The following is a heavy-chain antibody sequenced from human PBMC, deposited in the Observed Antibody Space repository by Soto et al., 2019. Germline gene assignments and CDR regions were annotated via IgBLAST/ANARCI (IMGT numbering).Heavy chain of an antibody. Sequence: ASVKVSCKASGYTFTGYYMHWVRQAPGQGLEWMGIINPSGGSTSYAQKFQGRVTMTRDTSTSTVYKELSSLRSEDTAVYYCAGEGDGYNWVYYYYYGRDVWGKGTTVTAPQ. CDR3: AGEGDGYNWVYYYYYGRDV. J-gene: IGHJ6*04. D-gene: IGHD5-12*01. CDR2: INPSGGST. CDR1: GYTFTGYY. V-gene: IGHV1-46*01.